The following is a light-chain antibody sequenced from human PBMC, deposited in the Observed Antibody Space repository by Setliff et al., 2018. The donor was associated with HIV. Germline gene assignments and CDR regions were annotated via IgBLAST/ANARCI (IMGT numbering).Light chain of an antibody. J-gene: IGKJ1*01. CDR3: QQYDTRTWT. CDR2: KAS. V-gene: IGKV1-5*03. Sequence: DIQMTQSPSTLSASIGDTVTITCRASQSINVWLAWYQQKPGKAPNLLVYKASTLETGVPSRFSGSGSGTEFTLTIRSLQPGDFATYYCQQYDTRTWTFGQGTKVDIK. CDR1: QSINVW.